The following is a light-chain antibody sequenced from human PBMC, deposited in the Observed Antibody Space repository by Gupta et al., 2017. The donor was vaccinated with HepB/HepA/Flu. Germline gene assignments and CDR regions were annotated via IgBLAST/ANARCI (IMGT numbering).Light chain of an antibody. CDR2: LNSDGSH. Sequence: QLVLNQSPSASASLGASVKLTCTPSSGHNTYGIAWHQQQPEKGPRYLMKLNSDGSHRKGDGIPDRFSGSSSGAERYLTISSLQSEDEADYYCQTWGTGIVVFGRGTKLTVL. CDR1: SGHNTYG. V-gene: IGLV4-69*01. CDR3: QTWGTGIVV. J-gene: IGLJ2*01.